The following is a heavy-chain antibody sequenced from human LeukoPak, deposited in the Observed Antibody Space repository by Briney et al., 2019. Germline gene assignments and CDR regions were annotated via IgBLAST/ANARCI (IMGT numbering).Heavy chain of an antibody. CDR1: GFTFSSYG. D-gene: IGHD2-21*01. Sequence: PGGSLRLSCAASGFTFSSYGMHWARQAPGKGLEWVAFIRYDGSNKYYADSVKGRFTISRDNSKNTLYLQMSSLRADDTAVYYCAKDRVVAGRRSFCFDLWGQGTLVTVSS. V-gene: IGHV3-30*02. CDR2: IRYDGSNK. J-gene: IGHJ5*02. CDR3: AKDRVVAGRRSFCFDL.